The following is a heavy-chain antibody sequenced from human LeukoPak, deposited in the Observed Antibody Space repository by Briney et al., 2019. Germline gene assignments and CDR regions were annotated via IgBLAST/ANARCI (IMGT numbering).Heavy chain of an antibody. Sequence: GRSLRLSCAASGFTFSSYGMHWVRQDPGKGLEWVASISYDGTNKYYADSVKGRFTISKDNSKNTLYLQMNSLTEDTAVYYCAKGYCSGGRCFNDYWGQGTLVTVSS. V-gene: IGHV3-30*18. CDR2: ISYDGTNK. J-gene: IGHJ4*02. CDR1: GFTFSSYG. CDR3: AKGYCSGGRCFNDY. D-gene: IGHD2-15*01.